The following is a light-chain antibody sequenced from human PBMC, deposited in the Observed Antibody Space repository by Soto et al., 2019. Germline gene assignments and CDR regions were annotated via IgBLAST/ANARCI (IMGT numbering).Light chain of an antibody. CDR1: SSDVGANNY. J-gene: IGLJ1*01. Sequence: QSALTQPPSASGSPGQSVTISCTGTSSDVGANNYVSWYQQHPGKAPKLMIYEVTKRPSGVPDRFSGSKSGNTASLTVSVLQAEDEADYYFSSYAGTNRVFGTGTKLTVL. CDR2: EVT. CDR3: SSYAGTNRV. V-gene: IGLV2-8*01.